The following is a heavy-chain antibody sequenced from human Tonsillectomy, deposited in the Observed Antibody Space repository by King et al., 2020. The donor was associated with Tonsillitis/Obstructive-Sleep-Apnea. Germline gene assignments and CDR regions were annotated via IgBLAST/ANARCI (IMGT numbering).Heavy chain of an antibody. CDR2: INSDGSST. CDR1: GFTFSSYW. V-gene: IGHV3-74*01. Sequence: VQLVESGGGLVQPGGSLRLSCAASGFTFSSYWMHWVRQAPGKGLVWVSRINSDGSSTSYADSVKGRFTISRDNAKNTLYLQMNSLRAEDTAVYYCAREDRTPQDAFDIWGQGTMVTVSS. D-gene: IGHD2-15*01. CDR3: AREDRTPQDAFDI. J-gene: IGHJ3*02.